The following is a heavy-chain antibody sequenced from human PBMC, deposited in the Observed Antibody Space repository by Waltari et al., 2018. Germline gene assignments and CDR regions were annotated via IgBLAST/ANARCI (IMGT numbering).Heavy chain of an antibody. Sequence: EVQLVESGGGLVKPGESLSLSCVGSGYPFNNAWMSWGRQAPGKGLEWVGRIKREIDGGTAEYVESVKDRFTISRDDSKNTLYLQMNSLKSEDSAVYFCVRESYGNDIWGQGTLVTVSS. V-gene: IGHV3-15*01. J-gene: IGHJ4*02. D-gene: IGHD3-16*02. CDR2: IKREIDGGTA. CDR1: GYPFNNAW. CDR3: VRESYGNDI.